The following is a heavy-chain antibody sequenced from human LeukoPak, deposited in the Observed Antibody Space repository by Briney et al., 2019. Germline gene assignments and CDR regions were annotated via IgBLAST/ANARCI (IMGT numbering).Heavy chain of an antibody. CDR2: ITGSGGST. D-gene: IGHD5-18*01. Sequence: GGSLRLSCAASGFTFSSYAMSWVRQAPGKGLDWVSAITGSGGSTYYADSVKGRFTTSRDNAKNSLYLQMNSLRAEDTAVYYCASGYSYGYGGGSDYWGQGTLVTVSS. CDR1: GFTFSSYA. V-gene: IGHV3-23*01. CDR3: ASGYSYGYGGGSDY. J-gene: IGHJ4*02.